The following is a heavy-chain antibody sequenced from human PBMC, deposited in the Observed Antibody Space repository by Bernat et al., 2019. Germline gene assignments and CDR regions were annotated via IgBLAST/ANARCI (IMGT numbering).Heavy chain of an antibody. J-gene: IGHJ6*02. CDR1: GFTFSNAW. Sequence: EVQLVESGGGLVQPGGSLRLSCAASGFTFSNAWMNWVRQAPGKGLEWVGRIKSKTDGGTTDYAAPVKGSFTISRDDSKNTLYLQMNSLKTEDTAVYYCTTDARGGYYYYYYGMDVWGQGTTVNVSS. V-gene: IGHV3-15*07. D-gene: IGHD3-10*01. CDR3: TTDARGGYYYYYYGMDV. CDR2: IKSKTDGGTT.